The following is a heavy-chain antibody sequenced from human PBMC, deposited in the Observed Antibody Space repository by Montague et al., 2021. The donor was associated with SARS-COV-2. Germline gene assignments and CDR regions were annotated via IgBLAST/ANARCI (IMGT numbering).Heavy chain of an antibody. V-gene: IGHV4-34*01. CDR1: GGSFSSY. D-gene: IGHD2-15*01. Sequence: SETLSLICDVYGGSFSSYWGWIRQPPGRGLEWVGQISHGGGTNYXPSLKSRVTISVDTSKNQVSLKLSSVTAADTAVYYCASHCGGGRCYFGMDVWGQGTTVTVSS. CDR2: ISHGGGT. CDR3: ASHCGGGRCYFGMDV. J-gene: IGHJ6*02.